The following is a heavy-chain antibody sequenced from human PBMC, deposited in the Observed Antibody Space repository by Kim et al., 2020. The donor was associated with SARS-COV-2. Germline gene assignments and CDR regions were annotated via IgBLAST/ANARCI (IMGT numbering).Heavy chain of an antibody. Sequence: GGSLRLSCAASGFRFGDYAMQWVRQAPGKGLEWVAGITWNSGKIAYADSVKGRFTISRDNAKNSLYLQMNGLRSEDTAMYYCARSYGSGGYYGEYFSDSWGQGILVTVSS. CDR1: GFRFGDYA. D-gene: IGHD3-10*01. CDR3: ARSYGSGGYYGEYFSDS. J-gene: IGHJ4*02. V-gene: IGHV3-9*01. CDR2: ITWNSGKI.